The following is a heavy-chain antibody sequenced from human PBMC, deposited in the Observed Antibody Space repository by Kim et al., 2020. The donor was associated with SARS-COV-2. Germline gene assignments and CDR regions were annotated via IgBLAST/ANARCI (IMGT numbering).Heavy chain of an antibody. Sequence: SETLSLTCTVSGGSISSGGYYWSWIRQHPGKGLEWIGYIYYSGSTYYNPSPKSQVTISVATSKNQFSLKLSSVTAADTSVYYWAGDPLQNPVPLGYYYYFGMDVGGRGTTVTVSS. CDR2: IYYSGST. J-gene: IGHJ6*02. V-gene: IGHV4-31*01. CDR1: GGSISSGGYY. CDR3: AGDPLQNPVPLGYYYYFGMDV.